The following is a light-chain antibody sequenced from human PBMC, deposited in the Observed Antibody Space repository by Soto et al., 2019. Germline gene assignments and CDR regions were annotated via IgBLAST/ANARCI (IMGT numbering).Light chain of an antibody. V-gene: IGKV1-8*01. CDR1: QGISSY. J-gene: IGKJ3*01. CDR2: PAS. Sequence: AIRMTQSPSSFSASTGDRVTITCRASQGISSYLAWYQQKPGKAPKLLIYPASTLQSGVPSRFSGSGSGTDFTLTISCLQSEDFATYYCQQYYSYPFTFGPGTKVDIK. CDR3: QQYYSYPFT.